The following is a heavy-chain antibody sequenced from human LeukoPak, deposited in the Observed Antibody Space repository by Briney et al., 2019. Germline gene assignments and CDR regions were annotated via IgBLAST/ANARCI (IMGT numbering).Heavy chain of an antibody. V-gene: IGHV1-69*05. CDR2: IIPIFGTA. Sequence: SVKVSCKASGGTFSSYAISWVRQAPGQRLEWMGGIIPIFGTANYAQKFQGRVTTTTDESTSTAYMELSSLRSEDTAVYYCARDQSRDGYNLDAFDIWGRGTMVTVSS. CDR1: GGTFSSYA. J-gene: IGHJ3*02. CDR3: ARDQSRDGYNLDAFDI. D-gene: IGHD5-24*01.